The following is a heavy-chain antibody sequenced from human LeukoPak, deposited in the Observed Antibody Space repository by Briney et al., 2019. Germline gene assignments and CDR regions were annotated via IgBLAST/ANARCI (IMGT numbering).Heavy chain of an antibody. J-gene: IGHJ4*02. CDR1: GFTVSSNY. V-gene: IGHV3-53*01. CDR3: ARDRLSYDSHFDY. Sequence: GGSLRLSCAASGFTVSSNYMSWVRQAPGKGLEWVSVIYSGGSTYYADSVKGRFTISRDNSKNTLYLQMNSLRAEDTAVYYCARDRLSYDSHFDYWGQGTLVTVSS. CDR2: IYSGGST. D-gene: IGHD3-22*01.